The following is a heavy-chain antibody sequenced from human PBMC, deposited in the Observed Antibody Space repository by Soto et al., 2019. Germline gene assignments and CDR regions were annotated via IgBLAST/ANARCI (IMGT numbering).Heavy chain of an antibody. J-gene: IGHJ4*01. Sequence: ASVKVSCKASGYTFTSYAMHWVRQAPGQRLEWMGWINAGNGNTKYSQKFQGRVTITRDTSASTGYMELSSLRSEDTAVYYCARHDGFSSGWIFDYWGHGTLVTVYS. D-gene: IGHD6-19*01. CDR1: GYTFTSYA. CDR2: INAGNGNT. CDR3: ARHDGFSSGWIFDY. V-gene: IGHV1-3*01.